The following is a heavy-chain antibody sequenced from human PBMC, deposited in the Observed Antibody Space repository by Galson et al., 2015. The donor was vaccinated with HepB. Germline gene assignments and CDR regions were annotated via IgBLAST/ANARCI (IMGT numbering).Heavy chain of an antibody. CDR1: GFTFSSYS. CDR2: ISSSSSTI. J-gene: IGHJ6*03. D-gene: IGHD6-19*01. CDR3: ARDRSYYYYMDV. V-gene: IGHV3-48*01. Sequence: FLRLSCAASGFTFSSYSMNWVRQAPGKGLEWVSYISSSSSTIYYADSVKGRFTISRDNAKNSLYLQMNSLRAEDTAVYYCARDRSYYYYMDVWGKGTTVTVSS.